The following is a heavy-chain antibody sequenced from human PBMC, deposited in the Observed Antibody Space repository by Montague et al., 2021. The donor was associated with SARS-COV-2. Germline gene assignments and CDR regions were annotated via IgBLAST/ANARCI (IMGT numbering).Heavy chain of an antibody. CDR3: AGRGGGEVFARFMYWYFDV. D-gene: IGHD2-21*01. CDR1: GGSINNYY. J-gene: IGHJ2*01. CDR2: IYYSGSVTT. Sequence: SETLSLTCSVSGGSINNYYWGWVRQSPGKGLEWIGYIYYSGSVTTSYNPSLKSRVSISVDTSENQFSLKLTSVTAADTAAYYCAGRGGGEVFARFMYWYFDVWGRGSLVTVSS. V-gene: IGHV4-59*13.